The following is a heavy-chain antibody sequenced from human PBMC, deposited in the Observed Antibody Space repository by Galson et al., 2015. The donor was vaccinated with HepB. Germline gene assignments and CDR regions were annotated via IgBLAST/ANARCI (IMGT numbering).Heavy chain of an antibody. D-gene: IGHD3-10*01. J-gene: IGHJ1*01. CDR2: INPSGGST. CDR3: ARGGHYYGSGSYYNNPEYFQH. CDR1: GYTFTSYY. V-gene: IGHV1-46*01. Sequence: SVKVSCKASGYTFTSYYMHWVRQAPGQGLEWMGIINPSGGSTSYAQKFQGRVTMTRDTSTSTVYMELSSLRSEDTAVYYCARGGHYYGSGSYYNNPEYFQHWGQGTLVTVSS.